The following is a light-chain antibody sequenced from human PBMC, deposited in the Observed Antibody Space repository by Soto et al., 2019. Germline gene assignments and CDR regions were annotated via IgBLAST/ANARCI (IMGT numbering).Light chain of an antibody. Sequence: EIVMTQSPDTLSVSPGERVSLSCRASQSVNSKLAWYQQKPGQAPRLLIYGASTRATGIPARFSGSGSGTEFTLTISSLQSEDFAVYFCQQYNNWPPITFGQGTRLEIK. CDR2: GAS. J-gene: IGKJ5*01. CDR1: QSVNSK. V-gene: IGKV3-15*01. CDR3: QQYNNWPPIT.